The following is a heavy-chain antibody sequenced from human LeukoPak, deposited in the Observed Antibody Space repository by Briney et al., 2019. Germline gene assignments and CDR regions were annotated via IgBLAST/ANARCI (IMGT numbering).Heavy chain of an antibody. CDR2: ISAYTGDT. D-gene: IGHD6-6*01. CDR1: GYNFISYG. CDR3: ARNAYGTSSENYFDF. V-gene: IGHV1-18*01. J-gene: IGHJ4*02. Sequence: VASVKVSCTASGYNFISYGISWVRLVPGQGLEWMGWISAYTGDTNYAQSFQGRITMTTDTSTGTAYMELRSLKSDDTAVYYCARNAYGTSSENYFDFWGRGTLVTVSS.